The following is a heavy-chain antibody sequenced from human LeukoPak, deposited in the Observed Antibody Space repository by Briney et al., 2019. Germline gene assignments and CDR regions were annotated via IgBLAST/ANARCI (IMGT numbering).Heavy chain of an antibody. Sequence: SETLSLTCTVSGGSISSGGYYWSWIRQHPGKGLEWIGYIYYSGSTYYNSSLKSRVTISVDTSKNQFSLKLSSVTAADTAVYYCARRLADRYSYFDYWGQGTLVTVSS. J-gene: IGHJ4*02. CDR1: GGSISSGGYY. V-gene: IGHV4-31*03. D-gene: IGHD3-9*01. CDR3: ARRLADRYSYFDY. CDR2: IYYSGST.